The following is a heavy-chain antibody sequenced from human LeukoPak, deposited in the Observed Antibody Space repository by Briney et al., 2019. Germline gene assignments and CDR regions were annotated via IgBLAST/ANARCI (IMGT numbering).Heavy chain of an antibody. CDR3: ARDGDGSGVAKY. D-gene: IGHD5-24*01. J-gene: IGHJ4*02. V-gene: IGHV4-59*01. CDR2: IYYSGST. CDR1: GGSISSYY. Sequence: SETLSLTCTVSGGSISSYYWSWIRQPPGQGLDWIGYIYYSGSTNYNPSLKSRVTITVDTSKNQFSLKLSSVTAADTAVYYCARDGDGSGVAKYWGQGTLVTVSS.